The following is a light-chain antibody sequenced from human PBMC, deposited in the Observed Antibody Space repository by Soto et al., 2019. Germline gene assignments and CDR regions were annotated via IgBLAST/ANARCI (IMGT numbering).Light chain of an antibody. CDR2: GAT. Sequence: DIQMTQSPSTLSASVGVRVTITCRASQSISSWLAWYQQKPGKAPKSLIYGATSLQRGVPSRFSGSGGDTDFSLTISSLQPEDIATYYCQQYQRYPPSFGGGTKVDIK. CDR3: QQYQRYPPS. CDR1: QSISSW. V-gene: IGKV1-5*01. J-gene: IGKJ4*01.